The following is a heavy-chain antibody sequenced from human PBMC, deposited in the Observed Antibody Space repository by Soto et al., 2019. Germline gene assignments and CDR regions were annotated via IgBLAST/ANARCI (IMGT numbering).Heavy chain of an antibody. CDR3: ARGRKVRGRSWFYP. CDR1: VGSFSGYH. V-gene: IGHV4-34*01. Sequence: WETLSLTFAVYVGSFSGYHWTWIRQPPGKWLEWIGEITHTGITNYNPYVESRVTISVDTSKNQFSLKLSSVTAADTAVYYCARGRKVRGRSWFYPWAQGTLVTVSS. J-gene: IGHJ5*02. D-gene: IGHD3-10*01. CDR2: ITHTGIT.